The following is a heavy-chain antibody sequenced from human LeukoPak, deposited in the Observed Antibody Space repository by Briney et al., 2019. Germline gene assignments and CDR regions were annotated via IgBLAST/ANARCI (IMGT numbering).Heavy chain of an antibody. D-gene: IGHD3-16*01. J-gene: IGHJ4*02. V-gene: IGHV4-39*01. CDR1: GGSISSGTYY. Sequence: PSETLSLTCTVSGGSISSGTYYWGWIRQPPGKGLEWIGSIYYSGSTSYNPSLKSRVTISVDTSKNQFSLKLSSVTAADAAVYYCARRGDYWGQGTLVTVFS. CDR3: ARRGDY. CDR2: IYYSGST.